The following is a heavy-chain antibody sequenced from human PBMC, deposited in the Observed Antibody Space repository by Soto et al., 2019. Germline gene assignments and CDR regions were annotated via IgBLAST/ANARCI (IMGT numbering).Heavy chain of an antibody. CDR2: MNPNSGNT. D-gene: IGHD3-3*01. Sequence: QVQLVQSGAEVKKPGASVKVSCKASGYTFTSYDINWVRQATGQGLEWMGWMNPNSGNTGYAQKFQGRVTMTRNTSLSTAYMELSSLRSEDTAVYYCARGPDGDYYYYYYMDVWGKGTTVTVSS. CDR3: ARGPDGDYYYYYYMDV. CDR1: GYTFTSYD. V-gene: IGHV1-8*01. J-gene: IGHJ6*03.